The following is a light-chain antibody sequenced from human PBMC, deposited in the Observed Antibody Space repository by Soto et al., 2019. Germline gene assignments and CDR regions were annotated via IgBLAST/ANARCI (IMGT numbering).Light chain of an antibody. Sequence: EVVMTQSPATLSVFPGERVTLSCRASQSVSTSLAWYQQKPGQTPRLLIYSASTRAAGIPARFSGSGSGTEFTLTISSLESEDFAVYFCQQYIHGSTFGQGTKLEIK. CDR1: QSVSTS. CDR2: SAS. V-gene: IGKV3-15*01. J-gene: IGKJ2*01. CDR3: QQYIHGST.